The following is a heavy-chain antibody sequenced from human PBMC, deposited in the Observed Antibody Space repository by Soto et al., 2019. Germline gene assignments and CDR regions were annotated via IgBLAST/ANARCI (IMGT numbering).Heavy chain of an antibody. J-gene: IGHJ4*02. CDR3: ARGLRFLEWLLLGGY. D-gene: IGHD3-3*01. CDR2: INAGNGNT. Sequence: QVQLVQSGAEVKKPGASVKVSCKASGYTFTSYAMHWVRQAPGQRLEWMGWINAGNGNTKYSQKFQGRVTITRDTSASTAYMELSRLRSEDTAVYYCARGLRFLEWLLLGGYWGQGTLVTVSS. V-gene: IGHV1-3*01. CDR1: GYTFTSYA.